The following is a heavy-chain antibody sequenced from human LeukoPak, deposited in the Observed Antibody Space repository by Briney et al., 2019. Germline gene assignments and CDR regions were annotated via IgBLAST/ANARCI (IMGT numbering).Heavy chain of an antibody. CDR1: GYAFVAYY. Sequence: ASVKVSCKASGYAFVAYYIHWVRQAPGRGLEWVGLINPSDGSTRYAQKFQGRVTMTRDASTSTIYIDLNNLGSDDTAIYYCATDRPHNCFDPWGQGSLVTVSS. CDR2: INPSDGST. J-gene: IGHJ5*02. CDR3: ATDRPHNCFDP. V-gene: IGHV1-46*01.